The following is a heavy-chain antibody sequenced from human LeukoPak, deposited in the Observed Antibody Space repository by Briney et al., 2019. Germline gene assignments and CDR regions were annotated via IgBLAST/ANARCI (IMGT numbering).Heavy chain of an antibody. V-gene: IGHV3-53*01. Sequence: GGSLRLSCTVSGFSVSDNSMSWVRQAPGKGLEWVSFIYSGTTHYSDSVKGRFTISRDNSKNTLYLQMNSLRPEDTAVYFCASGELDSLYYFDYWGQGTLVTVSS. J-gene: IGHJ4*02. CDR2: IYSGTT. CDR3: ASGELDSLYYFDY. CDR1: GFSVSDNS. D-gene: IGHD1-1*01.